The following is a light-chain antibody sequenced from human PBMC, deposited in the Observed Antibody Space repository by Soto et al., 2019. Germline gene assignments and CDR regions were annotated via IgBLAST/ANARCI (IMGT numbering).Light chain of an antibody. V-gene: IGKV1-39*01. J-gene: IGKJ1*01. CDR3: QQSYSTPPM. CDR2: AAS. Sequence: DIQMTQSPSSLSASVGYRFTITCRASQSISSYLNWYQQKPGKAPKLLIYAASSLQSGVPSRFSGSGSGTDFTLTINSLQPEDFATYYCQQSYSTPPMFGQGTTGDIK. CDR1: QSISSY.